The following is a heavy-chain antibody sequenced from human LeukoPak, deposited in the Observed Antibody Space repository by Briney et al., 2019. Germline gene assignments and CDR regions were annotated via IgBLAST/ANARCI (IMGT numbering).Heavy chain of an antibody. D-gene: IGHD3-16*02. CDR1: GFTFSSYS. CDR3: ARVPAGVIGMKDAFDM. Sequence: PGGSLRLSCAVSGFTFSSYSMNWVRQAPGKGLEWVLYISGSSSYIYYADSVKGRFTISRHNAKNSLYLQMNSLRAEDTAVYYCARVPAGVIGMKDAFDMWGQGTMVTVSS. V-gene: IGHV3-21*01. J-gene: IGHJ3*02. CDR2: ISGSSSYI.